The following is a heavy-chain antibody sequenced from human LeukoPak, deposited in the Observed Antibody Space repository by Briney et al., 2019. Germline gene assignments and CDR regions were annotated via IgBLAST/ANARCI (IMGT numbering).Heavy chain of an antibody. D-gene: IGHD2-15*01. CDR3: AKDIGVRSGRNAFDF. V-gene: IGHV3-9*01. CDR1: GFTFDDYV. J-gene: IGHJ3*01. CDR2: ISWNSNNI. Sequence: PGRSQRLSCAASGFTFDDYVMHWVRQPPGKGLEWVSGISWNSNNIGYADSVKGRFTISRDNAKNSLYLQMNSLRAEDTALYYCAKDIGVRSGRNAFDFWGQGTMVTVSA.